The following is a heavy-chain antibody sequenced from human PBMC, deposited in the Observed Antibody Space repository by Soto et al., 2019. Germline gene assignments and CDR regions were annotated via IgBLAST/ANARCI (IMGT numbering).Heavy chain of an antibody. CDR2: ISAYNGNT. CDR1: GYTFTSYG. Sequence: EASVKVSCKASGYTFTSYGISWVRQAPGQGLEWMGWISAYNGNTNYAQKLQGRVTMTTDTSTSTAYMELRSLRSDDTAVYYCARDLKPYYYYYGMDVWGQGTTVTVSS. V-gene: IGHV1-18*04. CDR3: ARDLKPYYYYYGMDV. J-gene: IGHJ6*02.